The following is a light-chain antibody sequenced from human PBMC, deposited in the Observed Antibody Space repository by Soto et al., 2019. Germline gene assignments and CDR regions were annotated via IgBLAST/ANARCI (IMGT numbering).Light chain of an antibody. CDR2: AAS. J-gene: IGKJ3*01. Sequence: DIEMTQTPSSVSASVGDRVTITCRASQGISNWLAWYQQKPGKAPSLLIHAASSLQSGVPSRFSGSGYGTDFTLTISSLQPEDFATYFCQQANSLPVTFGPGTKVDIK. CDR1: QGISNW. V-gene: IGKV1-12*01. CDR3: QQANSLPVT.